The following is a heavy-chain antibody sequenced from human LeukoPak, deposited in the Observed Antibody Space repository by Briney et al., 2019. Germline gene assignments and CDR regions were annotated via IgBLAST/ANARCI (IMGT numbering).Heavy chain of an antibody. D-gene: IGHD5-24*01. CDR3: ARATIVEMATITPWFDP. J-gene: IGHJ5*02. CDR2: MNHSGDT. Sequence: SETLSLTCAVYGASFSGYCWSWLRQPPGKGLEWIGEMNHSGDTHYNPSLKSRVTISVDTSKNQFSLKLTSVTAADTAVYYCARATIVEMATITPWFDPWGQGTLVTVSS. CDR1: GASFSGYC. V-gene: IGHV4-34*01.